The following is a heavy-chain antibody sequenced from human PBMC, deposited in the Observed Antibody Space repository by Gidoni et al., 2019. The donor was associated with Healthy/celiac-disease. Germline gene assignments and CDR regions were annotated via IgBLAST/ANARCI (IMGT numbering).Heavy chain of an antibody. CDR1: RLSFGLHS. Sequence: QVQRVESGGGGVHAGVSVSLDCAASRLSFGLHSIHCVLGPPGKGLGGVGVISYDGSKKYDADSVKGRFTTSRDNSKNTLYLQMNSLRAEDKAVYYCARGRLGTGYYDSSGYSYYYYYGMDVWGQGTTVTVSS. V-gene: IGHV3-30-3*01. CDR3: ARGRLGTGYYDSSGYSYYYYYGMDV. J-gene: IGHJ6*02. D-gene: IGHD3-22*01. CDR2: ISYDGSKK.